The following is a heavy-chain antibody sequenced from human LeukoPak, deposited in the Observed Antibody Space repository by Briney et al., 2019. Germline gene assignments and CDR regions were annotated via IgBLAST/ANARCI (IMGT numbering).Heavy chain of an antibody. Sequence: GSLRLSCAASGFTFSSYEMNWVRQPPGKGLEWIGSIYYSGSTYYNPSLKSRVTISVDTSNNQFSLKLSSVTAADTAVYYCARQVGMTAAAVHDPWGQGTLVTVSS. V-gene: IGHV4-39*01. CDR3: ARQVGMTAAAVHDP. J-gene: IGHJ5*02. D-gene: IGHD6-25*01. CDR2: IYYSGST. CDR1: GFTFSSYE.